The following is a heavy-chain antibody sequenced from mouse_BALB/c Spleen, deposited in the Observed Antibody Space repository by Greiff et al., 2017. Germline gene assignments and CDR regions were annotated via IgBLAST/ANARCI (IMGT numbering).Heavy chain of an antibody. CDR3: ARGGDYSFDY. CDR2: ISSGSSTI. Sequence: VQLKESGGGLVQPGGSRKLSCAASGFTFSSFGMHWVRQAPEKGLEWVAYISSGSSTIYYADTVKGRFTISRDNPKNTLFLQMTSLRSEDTAMYYCARGGDYSFDYWGQGTTLTVSS. D-gene: IGHD1-1*01. CDR1: GFTFSSFG. V-gene: IGHV5-17*02. J-gene: IGHJ2*01.